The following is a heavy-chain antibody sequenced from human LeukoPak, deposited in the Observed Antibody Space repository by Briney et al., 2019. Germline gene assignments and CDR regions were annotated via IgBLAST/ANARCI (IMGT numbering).Heavy chain of an antibody. CDR3: AREGKDTAMWKWYDDAFGV. D-gene: IGHD5-18*01. V-gene: IGHV3-11*01. CDR2: ISSSGSTI. CDR1: RFTFRDYY. J-gene: IGHJ3*01. Sequence: NPGGSLRLSCAASRFTFRDYYMSWIRQAPGKGLERVSYISSSGSTIYYADSVKGRFTISRDNDKNSLYLQMNSLRAEDTAVYYCAREGKDTAMWKWYDDAFGVWGPGAIVSVSS.